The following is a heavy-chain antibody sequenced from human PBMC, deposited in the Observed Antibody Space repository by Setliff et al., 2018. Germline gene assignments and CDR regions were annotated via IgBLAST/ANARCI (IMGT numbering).Heavy chain of an antibody. D-gene: IGHD3-3*01. V-gene: IGHV3-23*01. Sequence: PGGSLRLSCAASGFTFRSYAVTWVRRAPGKGLEWVSAISGSSSSTIYYADSVRGRFTISRDHSKNTLYLQMNSLRGEDTAVYFCARDSRVTVNYNFWSGQLDNWGQGALVTVSS. J-gene: IGHJ4*02. CDR2: ISGSSSSTI. CDR3: ARDSRVTVNYNFWSGQLDN. CDR1: GFTFRSYA.